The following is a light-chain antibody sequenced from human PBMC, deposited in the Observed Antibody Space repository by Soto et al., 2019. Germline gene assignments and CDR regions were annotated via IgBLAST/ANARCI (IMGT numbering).Light chain of an antibody. Sequence: EVLLTQSPATLSVSPGESVTLSCRASQSINTFLAWYQQKPGQAPRLLIYDASYRAAGIPARFSGRGSGTDFTLTINSLEPEDFAVYHCQQRSIWPLTFGGGTMVE. V-gene: IGKV3-11*01. CDR1: QSINTF. CDR3: QQRSIWPLT. CDR2: DAS. J-gene: IGKJ4*01.